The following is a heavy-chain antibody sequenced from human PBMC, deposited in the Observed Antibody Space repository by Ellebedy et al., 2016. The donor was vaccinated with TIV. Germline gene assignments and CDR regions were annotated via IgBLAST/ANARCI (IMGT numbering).Heavy chain of an antibody. CDR2: INPNSGVT. V-gene: IGHV1-2*02. Sequence: ASVKVSXXASGYTFTGHYMHWVRQAPGQGPEWVGCINPNSGVTAYPPKFQGRVTVTRDTSVSIVSMDLSSLRSDDTALYYCAREMLEDNKSFDYWGQGTLVTVSS. D-gene: IGHD1-1*01. CDR3: AREMLEDNKSFDY. CDR1: GYTFTGHY. J-gene: IGHJ4*02.